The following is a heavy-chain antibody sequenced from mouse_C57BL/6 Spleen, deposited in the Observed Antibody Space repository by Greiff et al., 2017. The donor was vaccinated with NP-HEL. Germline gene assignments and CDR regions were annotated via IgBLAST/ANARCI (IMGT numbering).Heavy chain of an antibody. CDR1: GYTFTDYY. Sequence: EVQLQQSGPELVKPGASVKISCKASGYTFTDYYMNWVKQSHGKSLEWIGDINPNNGGTSYNQKFKGKATLTVDKSSSTAYMELRSLTSEDSAVYYCAREGAYYGNYVDYWGQGTTLTVSS. CDR3: AREGAYYGNYVDY. CDR2: INPNNGGT. J-gene: IGHJ2*01. V-gene: IGHV1-26*01. D-gene: IGHD2-10*01.